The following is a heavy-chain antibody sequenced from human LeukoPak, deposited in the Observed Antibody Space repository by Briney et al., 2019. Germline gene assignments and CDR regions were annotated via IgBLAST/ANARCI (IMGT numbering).Heavy chain of an antibody. CDR1: GGSISSSSYY. CDR2: IYYSGST. D-gene: IGHD1-26*01. V-gene: IGHV4-39*07. J-gene: IGHJ4*02. CDR3: ARTQPPWGELVDY. Sequence: SETLSLTCTVSGGSISSSSYYWGWISQPPGKGLEWIGSIYYSGSTYYNPSLKSRVTISVDTSKNQFSLKLSSVTAADTAVYYCARTQPPWGELVDYWGQGTLVTVSS.